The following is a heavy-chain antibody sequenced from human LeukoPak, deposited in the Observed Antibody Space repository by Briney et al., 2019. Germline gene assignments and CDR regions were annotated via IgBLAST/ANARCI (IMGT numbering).Heavy chain of an antibody. Sequence: ASVKVSCKASGGTFSSYAISWVRQAPGQGLEWMGGIIPIFGTANYAQKFQGRVMITADESTSTAYMELSSLRSEDTAVYYCARALLVVPAATYNWFDPWGQGTLVTVSS. CDR2: IIPIFGTA. V-gene: IGHV1-69*13. J-gene: IGHJ5*02. CDR3: ARALLVVPAATYNWFDP. CDR1: GGTFSSYA. D-gene: IGHD2-2*01.